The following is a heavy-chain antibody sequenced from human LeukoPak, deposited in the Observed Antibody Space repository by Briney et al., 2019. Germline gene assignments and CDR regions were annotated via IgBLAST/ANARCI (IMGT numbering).Heavy chain of an antibody. J-gene: IGHJ4*02. D-gene: IGHD6-6*01. CDR3: AGAPYSSSSWQFDY. CDR2: INPNSGGT. CDR1: GGTFSSYA. Sequence: GASVKVSCKASGGTFSSYAISWVRQAPGQGLEWMGWINPNSGGTNYAQKFQGRVTMTRDTSISTAYMELSRLRSDDTAVYYCAGAPYSSSSWQFDYWGQGTLVTVSS. V-gene: IGHV1-2*02.